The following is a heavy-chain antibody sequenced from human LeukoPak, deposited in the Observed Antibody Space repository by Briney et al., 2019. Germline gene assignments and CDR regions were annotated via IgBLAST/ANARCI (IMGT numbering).Heavy chain of an antibody. J-gene: IGHJ6*02. V-gene: IGHV3-30-3*01. CDR3: ARSPGYSYGMDV. CDR2: ISYDGSNK. D-gene: IGHD2-15*01. Sequence: PGRSLRLSCAASGFTFSSYAMHWVRQAPGKGLEWVAVISYDGSNKYYADSVKGRFTIPRDNSKNTLYLQMNSLRAEDTAVYYCARSPGYSYGMDVWGQGTTVTVSS. CDR1: GFTFSSYA.